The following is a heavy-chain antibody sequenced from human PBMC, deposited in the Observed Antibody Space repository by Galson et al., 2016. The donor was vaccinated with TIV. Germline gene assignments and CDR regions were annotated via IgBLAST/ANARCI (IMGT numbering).Heavy chain of an antibody. V-gene: IGHV5-51*03. CDR1: GYRFSNYW. J-gene: IGHJ4*02. D-gene: IGHD5-12*01. CDR2: TYPVDSDT. Sequence: QSGAEVKEPGESLKISCKGSGYRFSNYWIAWVRQMPGKGLEWMGVTYPVDSDTRYSPSFQGQVTISADKSISTSYLQGNSLKASDSAIYYCARERDSGYAYYVDVWGQGTLVTVSS. CDR3: ARERDSGYAYYVDV.